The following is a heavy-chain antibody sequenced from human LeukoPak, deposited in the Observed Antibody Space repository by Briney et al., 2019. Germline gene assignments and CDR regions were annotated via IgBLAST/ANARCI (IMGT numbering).Heavy chain of an antibody. CDR2: IYPSDSDT. Sequence: GESLKIFCKGSGYSFSTYWIGWVRQVPGKGLEWMGIIYPSDSDTSYSPSVQGQVIISADKSISTAYLQWSSLKASDTAMYYCARRELNGYSYGEWGQGTLVTVSS. CDR3: ARRELNGYSYGE. CDR1: GYSFSTYW. D-gene: IGHD5-18*01. J-gene: IGHJ4*02. V-gene: IGHV5-51*01.